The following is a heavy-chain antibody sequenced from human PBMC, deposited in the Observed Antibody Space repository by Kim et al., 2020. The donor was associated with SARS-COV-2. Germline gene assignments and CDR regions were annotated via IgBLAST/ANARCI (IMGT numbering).Heavy chain of an antibody. J-gene: IGHJ5*02. V-gene: IGHV3-48*02. Sequence: YADAVKVRFTISRDNAKNSLYLQRNSLRDEDTAVYYCARDGQQDYNWFDPWGQGTLVTVSS. D-gene: IGHD6-13*01. CDR3: ARDGQQDYNWFDP.